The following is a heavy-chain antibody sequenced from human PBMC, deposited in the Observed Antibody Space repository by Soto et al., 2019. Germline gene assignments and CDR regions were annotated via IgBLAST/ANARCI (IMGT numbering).Heavy chain of an antibody. CDR1: GYTFSNFA. CDR3: AGGGGSGSGSYYNRPTYFDY. D-gene: IGHD3-10*01. J-gene: IGHJ4*02. CDR2: INAGNWNT. Sequence: ASVKVSCKASGYTFSNFAMHWVRQAPGQRLEWMGWINAGNWNTKYSQKFQGRVTITRDTSASTAYMELSSLRSEDTAVYYCAGGGGSGSGSYYNRPTYFDYWGQGTLVTVSS. V-gene: IGHV1-3*01.